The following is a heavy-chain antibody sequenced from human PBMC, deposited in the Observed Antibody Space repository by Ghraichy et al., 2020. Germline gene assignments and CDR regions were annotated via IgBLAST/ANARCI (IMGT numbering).Heavy chain of an antibody. V-gene: IGHV2-5*02. CDR1: GFSLSTSGVG. Sequence: SGPTLVKPTQTLTLTCTFSGFSLSTSGVGVGWIRQPPGKALEWLALIYWDDDKRYSPSLKSRLTITKDTSKNQVVLTMTNMDPVDTATYYCPAQYCSSTSCPFDPWGQGTLVTVSS. CDR2: IYWDDDK. J-gene: IGHJ5*02. D-gene: IGHD2-2*01. CDR3: PAQYCSSTSCPFDP.